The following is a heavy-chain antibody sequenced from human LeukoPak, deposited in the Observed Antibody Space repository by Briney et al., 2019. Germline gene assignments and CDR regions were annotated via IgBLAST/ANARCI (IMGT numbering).Heavy chain of an antibody. CDR2: INHSGST. CDR3: ARVALYSSSSGDYYYMDV. J-gene: IGHJ6*03. Sequence: SETLSLTCAVYGGSFSGYYWSWIRQPTGKGLEWIGEINHSGSTNYNPSLKSRVTISVDTSKNQFSLKLSSVTAADTAVYYCARVALYSSSSGDYYYMDVWGKGTTVTVSS. D-gene: IGHD6-6*01. V-gene: IGHV4-34*01. CDR1: GGSFSGYY.